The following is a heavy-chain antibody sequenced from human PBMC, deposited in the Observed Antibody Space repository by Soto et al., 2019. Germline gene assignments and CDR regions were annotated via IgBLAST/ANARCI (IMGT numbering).Heavy chain of an antibody. D-gene: IGHD2-15*01. V-gene: IGHV1-69*01. CDR1: GGTFSSYA. J-gene: IGHJ5*02. CDR3: ARLKARHCSGGSCEKNNWFDP. CDR2: IIPIFGTA. Sequence: QVQLVQSGAEVKKPGSSVKVSCKASGGTFSSYAISWVRQAPGQGLEWMGGIIPIFGTANYAQKFQGRVTITADESTSTAYMELSSLRSEDTAVYYCARLKARHCSGGSCEKNNWFDPWGQGTLVTVSS.